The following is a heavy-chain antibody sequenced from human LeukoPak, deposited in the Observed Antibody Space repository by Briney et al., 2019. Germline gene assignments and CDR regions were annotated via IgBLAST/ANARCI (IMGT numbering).Heavy chain of an antibody. D-gene: IGHD6-19*01. CDR1: GFTVSSNY. CDR3: ARDLPPVYSSGWYGAFDI. J-gene: IGHJ3*02. V-gene: IGHV3-53*01. Sequence: PGGSLRLSCAASGFTVSSNYMSWVRQAPGKGLEWVSVIYSGGSTYYADSVKGRFTISRDNSKNTLYLQMNSLRAEDTAVYYCARDLPPVYSSGWYGAFDIWGQGTMVTVSS. CDR2: IYSGGST.